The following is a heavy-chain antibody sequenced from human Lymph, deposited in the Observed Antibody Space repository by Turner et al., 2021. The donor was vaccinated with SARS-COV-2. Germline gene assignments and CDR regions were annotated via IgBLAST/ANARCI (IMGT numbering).Heavy chain of an antibody. Sequence: QVQLVQSGAEVKKPGASVKVSCQASGYTFTSYAVHWVRQAPGQRLEWMGWINVGNGNTKYSQKFQGRVTITRDTSASTAYMELSSLRSEDTAVYFCARGKSPLLRFLEWILSLDFWSQGTLVTVSS. V-gene: IGHV1-3*01. CDR2: INVGNGNT. J-gene: IGHJ4*02. D-gene: IGHD3-3*01. CDR1: GYTFTSYA. CDR3: ARGKSPLLRFLEWILSLDF.